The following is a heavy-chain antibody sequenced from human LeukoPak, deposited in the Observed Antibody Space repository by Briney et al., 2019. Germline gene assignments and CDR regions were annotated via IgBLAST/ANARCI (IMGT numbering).Heavy chain of an antibody. CDR2: IWYDGSNK. Sequence: PGGSLRLSSAASGFTFSSYGMHWVRQAPGKGVEWAAVIWYDGSNKYYADSVKGRFTISRDNSKNTLFLQLNSLRAEDTAVYFCARGTPELDYWGQGTLVTVSS. V-gene: IGHV3-33*01. D-gene: IGHD2-2*01. CDR3: ARGTPELDY. CDR1: GFTFSSYG. J-gene: IGHJ4*02.